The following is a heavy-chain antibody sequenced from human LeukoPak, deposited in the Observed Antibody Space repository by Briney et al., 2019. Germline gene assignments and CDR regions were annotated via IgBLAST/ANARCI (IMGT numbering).Heavy chain of an antibody. Sequence: PSETLSLTCTVSGGSISCYYWSWIRQPPGKGLEWIGYIYYSGSTNYNPSLKSRVTISVDTSKNQFSLKLSSVTAADTAVYYCARGTYYDFWSGPDAFDIWGQGTMVTVSS. CDR2: IYYSGST. D-gene: IGHD3-3*01. J-gene: IGHJ3*02. V-gene: IGHV4-59*01. CDR3: ARGTYYDFWSGPDAFDI. CDR1: GGSISCYY.